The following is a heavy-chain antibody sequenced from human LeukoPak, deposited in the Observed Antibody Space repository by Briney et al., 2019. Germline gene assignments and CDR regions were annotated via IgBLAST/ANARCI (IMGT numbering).Heavy chain of an antibody. V-gene: IGHV4-59*08. CDR3: ASSTKHYYYYYVMDV. J-gene: IGHJ6*02. CDR1: GGSISSYY. CDR2: ISNSGRT. D-gene: IGHD3-3*02. Sequence: PSETLSLTCTVFGGSISSYYWSWIRQPPGKGLEWIGYISNSGRTNYNPSLKSRVTISVDTSQNQFSLKLNSVTAADTAVYFCASSTKHYYYYYVMDVWGQGTTVTVSS.